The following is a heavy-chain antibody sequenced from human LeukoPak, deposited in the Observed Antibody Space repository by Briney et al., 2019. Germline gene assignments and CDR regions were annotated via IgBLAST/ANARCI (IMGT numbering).Heavy chain of an antibody. CDR2: INPSGGST. Sequence: ASVNVSCKASVYTFTSYYMHWVRQAPGQGLEWMGIINPSGGSTSYAQKFQGRVTMTRDTSTSTVYMELRSLRSDDTAVYYCAASGYFGDRINWFDPWGQGTLVTVSS. J-gene: IGHJ5*02. CDR3: AASGYFGDRINWFDP. D-gene: IGHD3-10*01. V-gene: IGHV1-46*01. CDR1: VYTFTSYY.